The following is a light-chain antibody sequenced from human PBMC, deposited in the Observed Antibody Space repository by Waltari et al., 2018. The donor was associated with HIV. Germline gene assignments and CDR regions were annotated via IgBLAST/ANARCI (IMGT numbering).Light chain of an antibody. V-gene: IGKV3-15*01. CDR3: QQYDDGPRGIT. CDR1: QSISAK. Sequence: EIVMTQSPPTLSVSPGQRVTLSCRASQSISAKVAWHQQRPGQAPRLLIYEAATRPTGIPARFSGSGSGTEFTLTMSSLQSEDFATYFCQQYDDGPRGITFGQGTMLEIK. CDR2: EAA. J-gene: IGKJ2*01.